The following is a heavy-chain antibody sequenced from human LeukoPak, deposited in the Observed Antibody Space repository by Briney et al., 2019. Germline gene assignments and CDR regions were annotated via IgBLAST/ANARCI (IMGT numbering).Heavy chain of an antibody. Sequence: PSETLSLTCAVYGGSFSGYHWGWIRQPPGKGLEWIGEMNHGGGANHNPSLKSRVAISVDTSKNQFSLKLTSVTAADTAVYFCARGLQQMAQTRSDYFDSWGQGTLVTVSS. CDR3: ARGLQQMAQTRSDYFDS. J-gene: IGHJ4*02. V-gene: IGHV4-34*01. D-gene: IGHD6-13*01. CDR1: GGSFSGYH. CDR2: MNHGGGA.